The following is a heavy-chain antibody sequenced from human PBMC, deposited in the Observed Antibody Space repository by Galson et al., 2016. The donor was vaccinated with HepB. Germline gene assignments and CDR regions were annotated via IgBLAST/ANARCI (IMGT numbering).Heavy chain of an antibody. Sequence: CAASGFIFSRSWMHWVRQAPGKGLAWVSRINLDGSVTSHADFGKGRFTTSRDNAKDTVYLQINSLRVEDTGVYYCARDAGGSVARPFDYWGRGILVTVSS. V-gene: IGHV3-74*03. D-gene: IGHD2-15*01. CDR2: INLDGSVT. CDR1: GFIFSRSW. CDR3: ARDAGGSVARPFDY. J-gene: IGHJ4*02.